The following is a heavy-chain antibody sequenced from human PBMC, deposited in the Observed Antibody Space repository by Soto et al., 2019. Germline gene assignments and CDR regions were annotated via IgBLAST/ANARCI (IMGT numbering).Heavy chain of an antibody. CDR3: ARDYYGSGSFDY. CDR1: GFTFSSYS. D-gene: IGHD3-10*01. J-gene: IGHJ4*02. CDR2: ISGSSSYI. V-gene: IGHV3-21*01. Sequence: GGSLRLSCAASGFTFSSYSMNWVRQAPGKGLEWVSSISGSSSYIYYADSVKGRFTISRDNAKNSLYLQMNSLRAEDTAVYYCARDYYGSGSFDYWGQGTLVTVSS.